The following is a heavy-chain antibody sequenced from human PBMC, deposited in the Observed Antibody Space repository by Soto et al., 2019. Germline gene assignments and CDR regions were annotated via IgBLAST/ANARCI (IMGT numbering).Heavy chain of an antibody. V-gene: IGHV3-23*01. CDR1: GFTFSSYA. CDR2: ISGSGGST. Sequence: PGGSLRLSCAASGFTFSSYAMSWVRQAPGKGLEWVSAISGSGGSTYYADSVKGRFTISRDNSKNTLYLQMNSLRAEDTAVYYCAKDQLLWFGELLVPFDYWGQGTLVTVSS. J-gene: IGHJ4*02. CDR3: AKDQLLWFGELLVPFDY. D-gene: IGHD3-10*01.